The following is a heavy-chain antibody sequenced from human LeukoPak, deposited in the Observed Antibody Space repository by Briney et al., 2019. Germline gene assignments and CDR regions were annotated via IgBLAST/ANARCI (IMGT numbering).Heavy chain of an antibody. D-gene: IGHD2-2*01. V-gene: IGHV1-2*06. CDR2: INPNSGGT. CDR3: ARIVGYCSSTSCQRDFDY. CDR1: GYTFTGYY. J-gene: IGHJ4*02. Sequence: VASVKVSCKASGYTFTGYYMHWVRQAPGQGLEWMGRINPNSGGTNYAQKFQGRVTMTRDTSISTAYMELSRLRSDDTAVYYCARIVGYCSSTSCQRDFDYWGQGTLVTVSS.